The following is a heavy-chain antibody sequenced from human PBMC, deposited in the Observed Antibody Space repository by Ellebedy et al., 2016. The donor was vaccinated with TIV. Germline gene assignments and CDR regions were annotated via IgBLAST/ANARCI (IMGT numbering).Heavy chain of an antibody. Sequence: GSLRLSCTVSGGSVSSSNYYWAWIRQPPGKGLEWIGTIYYSGSTYYNPSLKGRVTISLDTSKNQFSLKLNSVTAADTAVYYCPRALGATIEAFHIWGQGTMVTVSS. CDR2: IYYSGST. CDR1: GGSVSSSNYY. CDR3: PRALGATIEAFHI. J-gene: IGHJ3*02. V-gene: IGHV4-39*01. D-gene: IGHD4/OR15-4a*01.